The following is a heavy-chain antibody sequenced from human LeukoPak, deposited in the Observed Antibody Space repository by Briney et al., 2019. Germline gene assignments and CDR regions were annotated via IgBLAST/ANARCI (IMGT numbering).Heavy chain of an antibody. Sequence: SETLSLTCTVSGGSISSSSYYWGWIRQPPGKGLEWIGSIYHSGSTYYNPSLKSRVTISVDTSKNQFSLKLSSVTAADTAVYYCARVNGSLDYWGQGTLVTVSS. CDR3: ARVNGSLDY. D-gene: IGHD1-26*01. J-gene: IGHJ4*02. CDR1: GGSISSSSYY. CDR2: IYHSGST. V-gene: IGHV4-39*07.